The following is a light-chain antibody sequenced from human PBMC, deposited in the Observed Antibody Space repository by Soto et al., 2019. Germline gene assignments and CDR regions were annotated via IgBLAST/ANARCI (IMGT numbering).Light chain of an antibody. CDR1: SSDVGVYNY. V-gene: IGLV2-14*01. Sequence: QSALTQPASVSGSPGQSITISCTGTSSDVGVYNYVSWYQQHPGKAPQLMIYDVSNRPSGVSNRFSGSKSGNTASLTISGRQAEDEADYYCSAYTSSSTLDVVFGGGTKLTVL. CDR2: DVS. J-gene: IGLJ2*01. CDR3: SAYTSSSTLDVV.